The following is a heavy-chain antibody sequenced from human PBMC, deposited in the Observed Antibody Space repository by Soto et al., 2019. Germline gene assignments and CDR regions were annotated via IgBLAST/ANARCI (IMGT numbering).Heavy chain of an antibody. D-gene: IGHD6-13*01. CDR3: AMNGYISSWRGAFDI. V-gene: IGHV3-33*01. CDR2: IWFEGSKK. Sequence: QVQLVESGGGVVQPGKSLRLSCAASGFTFSSYGMHWVRQAPGKGLEWVALIWFEGSKKYYADSVKGRFTISRDNSKNPLYLQMNSVRAEDTAVYYCAMNGYISSWRGAFDIWGQGTMVTVSS. CDR1: GFTFSSYG. J-gene: IGHJ3*02.